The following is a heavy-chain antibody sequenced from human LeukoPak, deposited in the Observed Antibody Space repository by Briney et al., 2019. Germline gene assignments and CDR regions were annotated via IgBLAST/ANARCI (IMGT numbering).Heavy chain of an antibody. CDR1: GFTFSSYW. D-gene: IGHD2-2*02. J-gene: IGHJ3*02. CDR2: IKQDGSEK. V-gene: IGHV3-7*01. Sequence: GGSLRLSCAASGFTFSSYWMSWVRQAPGKGLEWVANIKQDGSEKHYVDSVKGRFTISRDNAKNSLYLQMNSLRAEDTAVYYCVTTHQLLYGDAFDIWGQGTMVTVSS. CDR3: VTTHQLLYGDAFDI.